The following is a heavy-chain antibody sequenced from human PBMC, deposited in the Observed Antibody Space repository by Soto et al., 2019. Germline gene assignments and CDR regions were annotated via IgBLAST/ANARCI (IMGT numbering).Heavy chain of an antibody. J-gene: IGHJ6*02. CDR1: GGSLSGYY. CDR3: ARDPIGYCTNGVCPYGMDV. CDR2: INHSGST. D-gene: IGHD2-8*01. Sequence: SETLSLTCAVYGGSLSGYYWSWIRQPPEKRLEWLGEINHSGSTNYNPSLKSRVTISVDTSKNQFSLKLSSVTAADTAVYYCARDPIGYCTNGVCPYGMDVWGQGTTVTVSS. V-gene: IGHV4-34*01.